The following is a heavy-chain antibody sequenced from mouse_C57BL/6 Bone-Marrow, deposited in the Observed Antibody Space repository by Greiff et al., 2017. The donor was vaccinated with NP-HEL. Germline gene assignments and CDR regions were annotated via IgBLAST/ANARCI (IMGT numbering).Heavy chain of an antibody. CDR2: IYPGGGYT. V-gene: IGHV1-63*01. CDR1: GYTFTNYW. Sequence: QVQLQQSGAELVRPGTSVKMSCKASGYTFTNYWIGWAKQRPGHGLEWIGDIYPGGGYTNYNEKFKGKATLTADKSSSTAYMQIRRLTSDDAAIYYCTRSWSSSGSYYFDYWGQGTTLTVSS. D-gene: IGHD3-2*02. J-gene: IGHJ2*01. CDR3: TRSWSSSGSYYFDY.